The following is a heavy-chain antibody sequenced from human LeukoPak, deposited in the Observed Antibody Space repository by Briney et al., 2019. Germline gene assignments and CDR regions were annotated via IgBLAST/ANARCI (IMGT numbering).Heavy chain of an antibody. CDR1: GGSMSSGTFY. V-gene: IGHV4-39*01. CDR3: ARQANWFDS. Sequence: SETLFLTCTVSGGSMSSGTFYWAWIRQPPGKGLEWIGNIYYSGNTYYNPSLKSRVTISVDTSKNQFSLKLRSVTATDTAVYYCARQANWFDSWGQGTLVTVSS. CDR2: IYYSGNT. J-gene: IGHJ5*01.